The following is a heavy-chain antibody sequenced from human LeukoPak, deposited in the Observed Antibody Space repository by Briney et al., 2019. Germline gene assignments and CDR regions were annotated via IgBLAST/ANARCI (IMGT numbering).Heavy chain of an antibody. V-gene: IGHV3-66*01. CDR1: GFTVSSNY. CDR2: IYSGGST. D-gene: IGHD3-10*01. J-gene: IGHJ4*02. CDR3: ARTSRNSYGSGSLDY. Sequence: GSLRLSCAASGFTVSSNYMSWVRQAPGKGLEWVSVIYSGGSTYYADSVKGRFTISRDNSKNTLYLQMNSLRAEDTAVYYCARTSRNSYGSGSLDYWGQGTLVTVSS.